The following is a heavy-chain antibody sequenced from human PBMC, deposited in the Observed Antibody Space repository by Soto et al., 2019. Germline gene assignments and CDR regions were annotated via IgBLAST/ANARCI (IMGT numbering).Heavy chain of an antibody. V-gene: IGHV3-30*03. CDR1: GFTFSDYA. D-gene: IGHD6-13*01. CDR2: ISNDGSNK. CDR3: ARGIAAAGPKLDY. J-gene: IGHJ4*02. Sequence: GGSLRLSCAASGFTFSDYAMSWVRQAPGKGLEWVAFISNDGSNKYYADSVKGRFTISRDNSKNTLYLQMNSLRADDTAVYYCARGIAAAGPKLDYWGQGTLVTVSS.